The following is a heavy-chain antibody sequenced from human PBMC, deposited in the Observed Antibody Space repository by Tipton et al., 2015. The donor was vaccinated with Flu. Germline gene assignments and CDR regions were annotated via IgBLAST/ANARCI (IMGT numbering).Heavy chain of an antibody. V-gene: IGHV4-30-4*01. D-gene: IGHD3-10*01. Sequence: TPSLTCTVSGGSINSGDYYWIWIRQPPGKGLEWIGYIYYSGSSTYYNPSLKSRVTISVDTSKNQFPLKLSSVTAADTAVYYCARDRITESMDVWGQGTTVTVSS. CDR1: GGSINSGDYY. CDR3: ARDRITESMDV. J-gene: IGHJ6*02. CDR2: IYYSGSST.